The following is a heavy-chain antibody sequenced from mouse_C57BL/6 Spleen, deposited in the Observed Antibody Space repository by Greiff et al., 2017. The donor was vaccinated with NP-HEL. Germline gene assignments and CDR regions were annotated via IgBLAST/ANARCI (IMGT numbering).Heavy chain of an antibody. CDR3: ARHGPYDCYYFDY. Sequence: EVQGVESGGDLVKPGGSLKLSCAASGFTFSSYGMSWVRQTPDKRLEWVATISSGGSYTYYPDSVKGRFTISRDNAKNTLYLQMSSLKSEDTAMYYCARHGPYDCYYFDYWGQGTTLTVSS. CDR2: ISSGGSYT. J-gene: IGHJ2*01. V-gene: IGHV5-6*01. CDR1: GFTFSSYG. D-gene: IGHD2-3*01.